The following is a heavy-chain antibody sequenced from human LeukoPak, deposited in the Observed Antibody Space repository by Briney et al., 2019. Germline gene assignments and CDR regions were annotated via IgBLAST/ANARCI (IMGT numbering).Heavy chain of an antibody. D-gene: IGHD1-26*01. Sequence: ASVKVSCKASGYTFTGYYMHWVRQAPGQGLEWMGWINPNSGGTNYARKFQGRVTMTRDTSISTAYMELSRLRSDDTAVYYCARDLFVVGANFDYWGQGTLVTVSS. J-gene: IGHJ4*02. CDR2: INPNSGGT. V-gene: IGHV1-2*02. CDR3: ARDLFVVGANFDY. CDR1: GYTFTGYY.